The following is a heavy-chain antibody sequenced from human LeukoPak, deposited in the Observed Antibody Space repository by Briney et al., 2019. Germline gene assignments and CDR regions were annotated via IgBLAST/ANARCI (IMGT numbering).Heavy chain of an antibody. CDR2: IIPILGIA. Sequence: ASVKVSCKASGGTFSSYAISWVRQAPGQGLEWMGRIIPILGIANFAQKFQGRVTITADKSTSTAYMELSSLRSEDTAVYYCARPAYCSGGSCYSHYFDYWGQGTLVTVSS. D-gene: IGHD2-15*01. CDR1: GGTFSSYA. J-gene: IGHJ4*02. CDR3: ARPAYCSGGSCYSHYFDY. V-gene: IGHV1-69*04.